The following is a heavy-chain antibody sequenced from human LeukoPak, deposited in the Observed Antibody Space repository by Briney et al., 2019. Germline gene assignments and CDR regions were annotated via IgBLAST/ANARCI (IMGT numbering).Heavy chain of an antibody. Sequence: ASVKVSCKASGYTFTGYYMHWVRQAPGQGLEWMGWINPNSGGTNYAQKFQGRVTMTRDTSISTAYMELSRLRSDDTAVYYCATGAVHYYDSSGYLYGMDVWGQGTTVTVSS. CDR2: INPNSGGT. J-gene: IGHJ6*02. D-gene: IGHD3-22*01. V-gene: IGHV1-2*02. CDR3: ATGAVHYYDSSGYLYGMDV. CDR1: GYTFTGYY.